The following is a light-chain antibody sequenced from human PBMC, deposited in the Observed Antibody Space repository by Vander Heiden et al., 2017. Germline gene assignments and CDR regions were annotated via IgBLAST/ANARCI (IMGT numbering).Light chain of an antibody. CDR1: ECVSKN. CDR2: GAS. CDR3: QQYNNRSPLS. Sequence: VMTQSPATRSVSPGDKAPISGRASECVSKNLAWYQHKPGQAPRLLIYGASTRATGIPGRFSGSGSGTEFTLTISSLQSEDFAVYYCQQYNNRSPLSFGGGTKVEIK. V-gene: IGKV3-15*01. J-gene: IGKJ4*01.